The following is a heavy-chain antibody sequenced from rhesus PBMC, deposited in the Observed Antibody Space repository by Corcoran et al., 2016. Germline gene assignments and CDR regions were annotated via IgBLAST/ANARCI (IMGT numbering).Heavy chain of an antibody. Sequence: QVQLQESGPGLVKPSETLSLPCAVSGGSISSNYWSWIRQSPGKGLEWIGYIFGGSGSTSYNPSLKSRVTISTDTSKNQFSLKLSSVTAADTAVYYCARGPRSHNSLDVWGRGVLVTVSS. J-gene: IGHJ5-2*02. D-gene: IGHD1-44*02. CDR1: GGSISSNY. CDR3: ARGPRSHNSLDV. V-gene: IGHV4-147*01. CDR2: IFGGSGST.